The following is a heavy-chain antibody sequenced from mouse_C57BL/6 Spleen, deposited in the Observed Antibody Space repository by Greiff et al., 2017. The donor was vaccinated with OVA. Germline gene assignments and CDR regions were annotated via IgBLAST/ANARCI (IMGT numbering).Heavy chain of an antibody. J-gene: IGHJ2*01. D-gene: IGHD1-1*01. CDR2: IDPSDSYT. CDR3: ARGDPDGSPHY. CDR1: GYTFTSYW. Sequence: QVQLQQPGAELVMPGASVKLSCKASGYTFTSYWMHWVKQRPGQGLEWIGEIDPSDSYTNYNQQFKGKSTVTVDKSSSTAYMQLSSLTSEDSAVYYCARGDPDGSPHYWGQGTTLTVSS. V-gene: IGHV1-69*01.